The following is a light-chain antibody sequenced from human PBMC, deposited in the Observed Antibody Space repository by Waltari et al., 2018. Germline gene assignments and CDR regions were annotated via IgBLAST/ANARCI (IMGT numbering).Light chain of an antibody. Sequence: QSALTQPASVSGSPGQPITISCTGTTSDLGGYNYVSWYQQHPGKAPKLLIYDVNSRPSGVSNRFSGSKSGNTASLIISGLQAEDEADYYCCSFTSSSTWVFGGATKLTVL. V-gene: IGLV2-14*01. CDR1: TSDLGGYNY. CDR3: CSFTSSSTWV. J-gene: IGLJ3*02. CDR2: DVN.